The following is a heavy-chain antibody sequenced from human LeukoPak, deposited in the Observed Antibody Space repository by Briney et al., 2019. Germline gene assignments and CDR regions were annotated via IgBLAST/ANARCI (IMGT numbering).Heavy chain of an antibody. CDR1: GYAFTSYG. CDR3: AIDQEDYDFWSEDAFDI. V-gene: IGHV1-18*01. CDR2: ISAYNGNT. Sequence: ASVKVSCKASGYAFTSYGISWVRQAPGQGLEWMGWISAYNGNTNYAQKLQGRVTMTTDTSTRTAYMELRSLRSDDTAVYYCAIDQEDYDFWSEDAFDIWGQGTMVTVSS. D-gene: IGHD3-3*01. J-gene: IGHJ3*02.